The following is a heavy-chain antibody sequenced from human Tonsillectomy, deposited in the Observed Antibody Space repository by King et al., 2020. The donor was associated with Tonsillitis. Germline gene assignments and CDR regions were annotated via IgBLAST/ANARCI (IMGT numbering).Heavy chain of an antibody. D-gene: IGHD4-17*01. CDR3: ARDMGYGDYDGAFDI. V-gene: IGHV1-2*02. Sequence: QLVQSGAEVKKPGASVKVSCKASGYTFTGYYMHWVRQAPGQGLEWMGWINPNSGGTNYAQKFQGRVTMTRDTSISTAYMELKRLRSDDTAVYYCARDMGYGDYDGAFDIWGQGTMVTISS. J-gene: IGHJ3*02. CDR2: INPNSGGT. CDR1: GYTFTGYY.